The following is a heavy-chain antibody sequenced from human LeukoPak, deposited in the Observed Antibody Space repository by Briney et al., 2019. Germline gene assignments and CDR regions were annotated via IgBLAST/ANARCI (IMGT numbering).Heavy chain of an antibody. CDR2: IYSGGST. Sequence: GSLRLSSAASRFTVRSNYMSWVRQAPGKGLEWVAVIYSGGSTYYADSVKGRFTISRDNSKNTLYLQMNSLRAEDTAVYYCARDPSDYYDSSGYYGSGVGYWGQGTLVTVSS. D-gene: IGHD3-22*01. CDR3: ARDPSDYYDSSGYYGSGVGY. CDR1: RFTVRSNY. V-gene: IGHV3-66*02. J-gene: IGHJ4*02.